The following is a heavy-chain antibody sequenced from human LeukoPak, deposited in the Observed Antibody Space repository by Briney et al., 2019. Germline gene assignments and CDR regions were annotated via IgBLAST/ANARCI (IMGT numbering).Heavy chain of an antibody. J-gene: IGHJ4*02. V-gene: IGHV3-23*01. CDR3: TKDLGIGGSEF. Sequence: GGSLRLSCAASGFTFSNYAMSWVRQAPGKGLEWVSAISGGGSDTYYADSVKGRFTISRDNSMGTLYLRMSSPRAEDTAIYYCTKDLGIGGSEFWGQGTLVTVSS. D-gene: IGHD3-10*01. CDR1: GFTFSNYA. CDR2: ISGGGSDT.